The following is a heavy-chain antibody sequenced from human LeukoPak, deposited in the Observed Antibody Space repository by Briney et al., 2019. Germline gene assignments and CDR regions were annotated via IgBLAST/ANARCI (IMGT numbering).Heavy chain of an antibody. CDR1: GGSISSYY. CDR2: IYYSGST. D-gene: IGHD6-13*01. CDR3: VRQGGIAAAQRDYFDY. V-gene: IGHV4-59*08. Sequence: SETLSLTCTVSGGSISSYYWSWIRQPPGKGLEWIGYIYYSGSTNYNPSLKSRVTISVDTSKNQFSLKLSSVAAADTAVYYCVRQGGIAAAQRDYFDYWGQGTLVTVSS. J-gene: IGHJ4*02.